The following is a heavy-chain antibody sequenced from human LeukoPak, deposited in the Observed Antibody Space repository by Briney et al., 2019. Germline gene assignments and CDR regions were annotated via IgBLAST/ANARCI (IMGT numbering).Heavy chain of an antibody. CDR1: GYTFSNYY. Sequence: EASVKASCKASGYTFSNYYMHWVRQAPGQGREWMGIINPSGGGTTYPQKFQGRVTMTRDTSTSTVYMQLSSLRSDDTAVYYCASEGSVAVAYYWGQGTLVTVSS. J-gene: IGHJ4*02. CDR3: ASEGSVAVAYY. V-gene: IGHV1-46*01. D-gene: IGHD6-19*01. CDR2: INPSGGGT.